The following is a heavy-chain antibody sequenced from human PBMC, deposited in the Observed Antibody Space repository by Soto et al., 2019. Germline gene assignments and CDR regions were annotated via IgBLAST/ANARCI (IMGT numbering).Heavy chain of an antibody. V-gene: IGHV1-18*01. Sequence: QVQLVQSGAEVKKPGASVKVSCKASGYTFTSYAISWVRQAPGQGLEWMGWISAYNGNTNYAQKRQGGLTKTTDTSTSTAYMELRSLRSADTAVYYCARDSPPFDYWGQGTLVTVSS. CDR3: ARDSPPFDY. CDR2: ISAYNGNT. CDR1: GYTFTSYA. J-gene: IGHJ4*02.